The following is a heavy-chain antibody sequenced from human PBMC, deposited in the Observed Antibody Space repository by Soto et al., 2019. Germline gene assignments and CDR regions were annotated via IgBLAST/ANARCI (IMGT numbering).Heavy chain of an antibody. D-gene: IGHD6-19*01. CDR3: ARSVAVPGAHIDY. CDR1: GGSISGSY. V-gene: IGHV4-59*01. Sequence: PSETLSLTCSVSGGSISGSYWSWIRQSPGKGLEWLGYVYYTGSTNYSPSLRSRVSISVDTSKNEFSLRLSSVTAADTAVYFCARSVAVPGAHIDYSAQGTQVTGSS. J-gene: IGHJ4*02. CDR2: VYYTGST.